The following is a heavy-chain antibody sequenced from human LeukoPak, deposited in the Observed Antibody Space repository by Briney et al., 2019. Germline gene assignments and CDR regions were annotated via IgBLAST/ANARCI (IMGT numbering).Heavy chain of an antibody. CDR2: INSDGSST. CDR1: GFTFSSYS. J-gene: IGHJ4*02. CDR3: ARENDGSYYSSFDY. D-gene: IGHD1-26*01. Sequence: PGGSLRLSCAASGFTFSSYSMNWVRQAPGKGLVWVSRINSDGSSTSYADSVKGRFTISRDNAKNTLYLQMNSLRAEDTAVYYCARENDGSYYSSFDYWGQGTLVTVSS. V-gene: IGHV3-74*01.